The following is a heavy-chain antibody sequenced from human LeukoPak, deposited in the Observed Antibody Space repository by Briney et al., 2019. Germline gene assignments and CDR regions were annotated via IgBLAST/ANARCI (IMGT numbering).Heavy chain of an antibody. CDR1: GFTFSSYA. V-gene: IGHV3-23*01. CDR2: MSWSGGST. Sequence: GGSLRLSCAASGFTFSSYAMSWVRQSPGKGLEWVSAMSWSGGSTYYADSVKGRFTIYRDNSKNTLYLQMNSLKAEDTAVLYCAKDRILRTYYFDYWGQGTLVTVSS. D-gene: IGHD2-15*01. J-gene: IGHJ4*02. CDR3: AKDRILRTYYFDY.